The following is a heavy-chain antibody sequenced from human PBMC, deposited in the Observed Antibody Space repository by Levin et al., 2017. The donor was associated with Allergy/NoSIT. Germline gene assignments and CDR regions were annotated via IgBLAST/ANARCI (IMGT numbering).Heavy chain of an antibody. D-gene: IGHD2-21*02. V-gene: IGHV3-30*18. J-gene: IGHJ6*02. Sequence: GESLKISCAASGFTFSSYGMHWVRQAPGKGLEWVAVISYDGSNKYYADSVKGRFTISRDNSKNTLYLQMNSLRAEDTAVYYCAKDRVRRIVVVTALYYYYDGMDVWGQGTTVTVSS. CDR3: AKDRVRRIVVVTALYYYYDGMDV. CDR1: GFTFSSYG. CDR2: ISYDGSNK.